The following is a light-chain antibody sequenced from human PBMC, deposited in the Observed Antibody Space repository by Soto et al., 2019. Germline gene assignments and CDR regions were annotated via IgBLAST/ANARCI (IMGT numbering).Light chain of an antibody. Sequence: DIQMTQSPSSLSASVGDRVTITCRTSQNIDTYLKWYQQKPGKAPRLLIYNAFILHSGVPSRFSGSGSGTDFTLTISSLQPEDFATYYCQQPYILPRTFGQGTRVEI. CDR1: QNIDTY. J-gene: IGKJ1*01. CDR3: QQPYILPRT. CDR2: NAF. V-gene: IGKV1-39*01.